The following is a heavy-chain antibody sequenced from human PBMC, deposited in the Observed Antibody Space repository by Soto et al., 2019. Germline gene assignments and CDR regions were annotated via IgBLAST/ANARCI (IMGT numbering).Heavy chain of an antibody. CDR3: ANPIPKTGTTFGF. Sequence: GGSLRLSCVASGFTFSNLAMAWVRQAPGEGLEWVSAISGSGDDTFYADSMKGRFTISRDNSKDTLYLQINSLRAEDTAVYYCANPIPKTGTTFGFWGQGTLVTVSS. V-gene: IGHV3-23*01. CDR1: GFTFSNLA. J-gene: IGHJ4*02. D-gene: IGHD1-1*01. CDR2: ISGSGDDT.